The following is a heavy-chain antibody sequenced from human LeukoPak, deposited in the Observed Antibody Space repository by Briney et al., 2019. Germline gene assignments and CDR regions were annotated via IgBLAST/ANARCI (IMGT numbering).Heavy chain of an antibody. J-gene: IGHJ6*03. V-gene: IGHV4-61*01. Sequence: PSETLSLTCTVSGGSISSSSYYWSWIRQPPGKGLEWIGYIHFSGYTNYAPSLKSRVTLSVDTSNNQFSLRLSSVTAADTAVYFCARSERRAQKDTYYNHYYYMDVWGKGTTVTVSS. CDR2: IHFSGYT. CDR3: ARSERRAQKDTYYNHYYYMDV. CDR1: GGSISSSSYY. D-gene: IGHD6-25*01.